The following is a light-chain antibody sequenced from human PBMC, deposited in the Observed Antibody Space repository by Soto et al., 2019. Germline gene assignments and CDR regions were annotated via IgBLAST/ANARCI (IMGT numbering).Light chain of an antibody. Sequence: DIQLTQSPSFLSASVGYRVTITCRASQGISSYLAWYQQKPGKAPKLLIYAASTLQSGVPPRFSGSGSGTEFTLTISSLQPEDFATYYCQQLNSYPLTFGGGTKVDIK. J-gene: IGKJ4*01. CDR1: QGISSY. CDR2: AAS. V-gene: IGKV1-9*01. CDR3: QQLNSYPLT.